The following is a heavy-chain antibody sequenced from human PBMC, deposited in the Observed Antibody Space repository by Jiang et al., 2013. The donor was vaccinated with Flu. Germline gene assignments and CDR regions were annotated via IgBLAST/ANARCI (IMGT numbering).Heavy chain of an antibody. D-gene: IGHD6-13*01. CDR2: IYYSGST. V-gene: IGHV4-39*07. Sequence: VLLKPSETLSLTCTVSGGSISSNTYYWGWIRQPPEKGLEWIGSIYYSGSTYYNPSLKSRVTISVDTSKNQFSLKLSSVTAADTAVYYCARGRYSSSWGQGTMVTVSS. CDR3: ARGRYSSS. J-gene: IGHJ3*01. CDR1: GGSISSNTYY.